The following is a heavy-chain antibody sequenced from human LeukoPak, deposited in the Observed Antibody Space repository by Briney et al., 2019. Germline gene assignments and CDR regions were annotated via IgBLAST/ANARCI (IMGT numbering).Heavy chain of an antibody. CDR2: IIPIFGIA. D-gene: IGHD3-22*01. V-gene: IGHV1-69*04. CDR3: AREQGYYYDSSGYRFDY. Sequence: SVKVSCKASGGTFSSYAISWVRQAPGQGLEWMGRIIPIFGIANYAQKFQGRVTITADKSTSTAYMELSSLRSEDTAVYYCAREQGYYYDSSGYRFDYWGQGTLVTVSS. CDR1: GGTFSSYA. J-gene: IGHJ4*02.